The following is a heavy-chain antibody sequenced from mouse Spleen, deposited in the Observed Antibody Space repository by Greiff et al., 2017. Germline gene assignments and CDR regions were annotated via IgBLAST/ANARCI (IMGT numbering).Heavy chain of an antibody. CDR1: GFTFTDYY. D-gene: IGHD2-1*01. CDR3: ARSSYGNYLDY. CDR2: IRNKANGYTT. Sequence: VQLKESGGGLVQPGGSLSLSCAASGFTFTDYYMSWVRQPPGKALEWLGFIRNKANGYTTEYSESVKGRFTISRDNSQSILYLQMNALRAEDSATYYCARSSYGNYLDYWGQGTTLTVSS. J-gene: IGHJ2*01. V-gene: IGHV7-3*01.